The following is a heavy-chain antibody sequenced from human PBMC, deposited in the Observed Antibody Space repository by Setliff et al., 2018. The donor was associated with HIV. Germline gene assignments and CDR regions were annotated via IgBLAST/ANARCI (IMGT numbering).Heavy chain of an antibody. V-gene: IGHV4-34*12. D-gene: IGHD2-8*02. J-gene: IGHJ6*03. Sequence: SETLSLTCAVYGGSFNDYYWSWIRQPPGKGLEWIGEIIHSGSINYNPSLKSRVTISVDTSKNQFSLKLGSVTAADTAVYYCARVSITYWCSIPRDYYYYMDVWGEGTTVTVSS. CDR3: ARVSITYWCSIPRDYYYYMDV. CDR1: GGSFNDYY. CDR2: IIHSGSI.